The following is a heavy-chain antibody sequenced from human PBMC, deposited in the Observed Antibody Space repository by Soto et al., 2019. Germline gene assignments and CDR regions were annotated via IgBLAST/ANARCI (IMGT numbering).Heavy chain of an antibody. CDR2: ISGSGGST. CDR3: AKDPLRGRENWFDP. J-gene: IGHJ5*02. D-gene: IGHD5-12*01. V-gene: IGHV3-23*01. Sequence: RLSCAASGFTFSSYAMSWVRQAPGKGLEWVSAISGSGGSTYYADSVKGRFTISRDNSKNTLYLQMNSLRAEDTAVYYCAKDPLRGRENWFDPWGQGTLVTVSS. CDR1: GFTFSSYA.